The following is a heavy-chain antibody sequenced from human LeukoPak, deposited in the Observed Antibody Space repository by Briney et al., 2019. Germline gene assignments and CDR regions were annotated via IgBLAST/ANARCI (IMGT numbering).Heavy chain of an antibody. CDR3: AKADIVVVVAAGWFDP. D-gene: IGHD2-15*01. J-gene: IGHJ5*02. Sequence: GSLRLSCAASGFTFSSYAMSWVRQAPGKGLEWVSAISGSGGSTYYADSVKGRFTISRDNSKNTLYLQMNSLRAEDTAVYYCAKADIVVVVAAGWFDPWGQGTLVTVSP. CDR2: ISGSGGST. CDR1: GFTFSSYA. V-gene: IGHV3-23*01.